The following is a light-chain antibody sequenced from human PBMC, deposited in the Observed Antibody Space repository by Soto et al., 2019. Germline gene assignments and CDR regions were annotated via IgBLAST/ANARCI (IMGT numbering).Light chain of an antibody. CDR3: ETWDSNTRV. CDR2: LEGSGSY. J-gene: IGLJ3*02. Sequence: QPVLTQSSSASASLGSSVKLTCTLSSGHSSYIIAWHQQQPGKAPRYLMKLEGSGSYNKGSGVPDRFSGSSYGADRYLTISNLQFEDEADYYCETWDSNTRVFGGGTKVTVL. V-gene: IGLV4-60*02. CDR1: SGHSSYI.